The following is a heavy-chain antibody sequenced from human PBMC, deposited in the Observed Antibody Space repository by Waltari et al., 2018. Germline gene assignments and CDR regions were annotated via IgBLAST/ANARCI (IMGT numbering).Heavy chain of an antibody. D-gene: IGHD3-16*01. V-gene: IGHV4-4*07. CDR1: GGSLSGYF. Sequence: QVHLQESGPGLVKPSETLSLTCIVSGGSLSGYFWSGVRQPAGKGLEWIGRVVPSGSPNYNPSLKSRVTVSLDTAKNQFSLKLISLTAADTGVYYCARHRRLRNKYYYDLDVWGQGTTVSLSS. J-gene: IGHJ6*02. CDR2: VVPSGSP. CDR3: ARHRRLRNKYYYDLDV.